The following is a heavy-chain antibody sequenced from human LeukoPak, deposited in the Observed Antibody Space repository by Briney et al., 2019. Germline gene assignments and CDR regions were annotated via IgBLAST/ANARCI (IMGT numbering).Heavy chain of an antibody. J-gene: IGHJ4*02. CDR1: GFTFSSYS. V-gene: IGHV3-23*01. CDR3: AKRYGSSWYHFDC. CDR2: ISSSGGST. Sequence: GGSLRLSCAASGFTFSSYSMNWVRQAPGKGLEWVSTISSSGGSTYYADSVKGRFTISRDNSKNTLYLQMNSLRAEDTAVYYCAKRYGSSWYHFDCWGQGTLVTVSS. D-gene: IGHD6-13*01.